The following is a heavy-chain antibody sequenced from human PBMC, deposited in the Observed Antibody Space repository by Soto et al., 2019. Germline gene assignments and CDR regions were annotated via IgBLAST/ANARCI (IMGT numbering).Heavy chain of an antibody. CDR1: GCSINSHY. J-gene: IGHJ6*03. V-gene: IGHV4-59*08. CDR2: VNYSGST. CDR3: ARAYYDFWSGSYYYYMDV. Sequence: SETQSLTCSFSGCSINSHYWTWIRQPPGKGLEWIGYVNYSGSTKYSPSLKSRVTMSVDTSKTQFSLRLSSVTAADTAVYYCARAYYDFWSGSYYYYMDVWGKGTTVTVSS. D-gene: IGHD3-3*01.